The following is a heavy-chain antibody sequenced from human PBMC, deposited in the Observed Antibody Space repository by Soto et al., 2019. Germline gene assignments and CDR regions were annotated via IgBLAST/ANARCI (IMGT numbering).Heavy chain of an antibody. CDR1: RFSFSPYS. CDR3: ARDVPNWNFDS. V-gene: IGHV3-21*03. J-gene: IGHJ4*02. CDR2: IIGSSTYI. Sequence: EVQLVESGGGLVKPGGSLRLSCAASRFSFSPYSMNWVRQAPGKGLEWVSSIIGSSTYIFYADSVKGRFTISRDNAKNSLYLQMNSLRAEDTAVYYCARDVPNWNFDSWGQGTLVTVSS. D-gene: IGHD1-1*01.